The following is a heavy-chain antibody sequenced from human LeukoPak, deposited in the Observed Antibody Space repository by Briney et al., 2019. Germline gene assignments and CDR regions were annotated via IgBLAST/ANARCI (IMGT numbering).Heavy chain of an antibody. D-gene: IGHD3-22*01. J-gene: IGHJ4*02. CDR1: GFTFSSYS. V-gene: IGHV3-21*01. CDR3: ARALLAYYDSRAWDY. Sequence: GGSLRLSCAASGFTFSSYSMNWVRQAPGKGLEWVSSISSSSSYIYYADSVKGRFTISRDNAKNSLYLQMNSLRAEDTAVYYCARALLAYYDSRAWDYWGQGTLVTVSS. CDR2: ISSSSSYI.